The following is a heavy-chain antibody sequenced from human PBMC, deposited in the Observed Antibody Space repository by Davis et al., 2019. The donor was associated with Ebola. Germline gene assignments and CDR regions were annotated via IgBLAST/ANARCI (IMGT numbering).Heavy chain of an antibody. J-gene: IGHJ4*02. D-gene: IGHD3-22*01. V-gene: IGHV3-23*01. CDR2: ISVSGDRT. Sequence: PGGSLRLSCAASGFTFSDSWMSWVRQAPGKGLEWVSSISVSGDRTYYADSVKGRFSISRDNSKSTLYLHMNSLRAEDTAVYYCVKERGWLPHYWGQGTLVTVSS. CDR1: GFTFSDSW. CDR3: VKERGWLPHY.